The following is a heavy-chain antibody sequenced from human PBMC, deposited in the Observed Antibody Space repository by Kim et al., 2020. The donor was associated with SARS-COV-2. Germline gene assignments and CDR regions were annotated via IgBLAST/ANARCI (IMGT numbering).Heavy chain of an antibody. D-gene: IGHD2-21*01. J-gene: IGHJ4*02. V-gene: IGHV3-7*01. CDR2: DGSEK. Sequence: DGSEKYYVDSVKGRFTITRDNAKNTLYLQMNSLRAEETAVYYCARPIKYWGQGTLVTVSS. CDR3: ARPIKY.